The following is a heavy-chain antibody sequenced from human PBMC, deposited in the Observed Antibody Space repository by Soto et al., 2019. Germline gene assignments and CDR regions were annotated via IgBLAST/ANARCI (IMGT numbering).Heavy chain of an antibody. CDR1: GYSFNNYW. CDR2: IHPGDSDT. D-gene: IGHD6-13*01. V-gene: IGHV5-51*01. Sequence: PGESLKISCQGSGYSFNNYWVGWVRQIPGRGLEWMGIIHPGDSDTRYSPFFQGQVTISADKSISTAYLQWSSLKASDTAMYYCARHNRYSSTWFEGWFDPWGQGTLVTVSS. CDR3: ARHNRYSSTWFEGWFDP. J-gene: IGHJ5*02.